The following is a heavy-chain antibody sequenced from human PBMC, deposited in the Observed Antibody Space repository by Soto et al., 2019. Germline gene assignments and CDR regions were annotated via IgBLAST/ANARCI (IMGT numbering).Heavy chain of an antibody. D-gene: IGHD5-18*01. J-gene: IGHJ6*02. Sequence: TLXLICTVSVGSISSYDWSCIRQPAGKGLEWIGRIYTSGSTNYNPSLKSRVTMSVDTSKNQFSLKLSSVTAADTAVYYCARVVDTGYGMDVWAQGTTVTVSS. CDR3: ARVVDTGYGMDV. CDR2: IYTSGST. CDR1: VGSISSYD. V-gene: IGHV4-4*07.